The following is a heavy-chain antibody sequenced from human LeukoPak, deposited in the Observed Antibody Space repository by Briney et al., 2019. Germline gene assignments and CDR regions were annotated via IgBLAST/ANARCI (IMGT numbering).Heavy chain of an antibody. CDR1: GDSISSYY. Sequence: SSETLSLTCTVSGDSISSYYWSWIRQPPGKGLEWIGYIYYSGSTNYNPSLKSRVTISVDTSKNQFSLKLSSVTAADTAVYYCARNLGGSSWVFDYWGQGTLVTVSS. V-gene: IGHV4-59*01. D-gene: IGHD6-13*01. CDR2: IYYSGST. CDR3: ARNLGGSSWVFDY. J-gene: IGHJ4*02.